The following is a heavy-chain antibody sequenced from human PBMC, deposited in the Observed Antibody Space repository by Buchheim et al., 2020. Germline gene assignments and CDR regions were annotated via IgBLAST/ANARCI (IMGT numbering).Heavy chain of an antibody. CDR2: ISSGGQYI. CDR1: AFSFSTYS. CDR3: ARDQSDDTSGYYYFDS. J-gene: IGHJ4*02. V-gene: IGHV3-21*01. D-gene: IGHD5-12*01. Sequence: EVHLVESGGGLVKPGGSLRLSCAASAFSFSTYSMNWVRQAPGKGLEWFASISSGGQYIYYRDSVKGRFTISRDNAKNLVFPQMDSLRAEDTAMYFCARDQSDDTSGYYYFDSWGPGTL.